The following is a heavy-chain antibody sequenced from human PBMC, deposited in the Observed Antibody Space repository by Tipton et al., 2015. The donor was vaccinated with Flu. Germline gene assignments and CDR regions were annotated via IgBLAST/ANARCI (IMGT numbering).Heavy chain of an antibody. CDR1: GFTLSLYA. V-gene: IGHV3-30*04. J-gene: IGHJ3*01. Sequence: SLRLSCAASGFTLSLYAIHWVRQAPGKGLEWVTLISKDGREKRFADSVKGRFTISGDNSKNMVSLQMNSLRGEDTAVYYCARDLPYSGRAFDVWGQGTVVTVSS. D-gene: IGHD1-26*01. CDR3: ARDLPYSGRAFDV. CDR2: ISKDGREK.